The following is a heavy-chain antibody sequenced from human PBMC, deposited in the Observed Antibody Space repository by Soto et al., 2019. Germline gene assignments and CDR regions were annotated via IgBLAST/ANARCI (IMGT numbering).Heavy chain of an antibody. D-gene: IGHD7-27*01. CDR2: ISGGGDAA. CDR1: GFTFINYA. V-gene: IGHV3-23*01. Sequence: PGGSLRLSCAGSGFTFINYAMNWVRQAPGKGLEWVSSISGGGDAAFFPDSVRGRFTISRDNSKNTVTLQMNSLGVDDTAVYYCARKILGSTTRPNYWYFDLSGRGTLVTV. CDR3: ARKILGSTTRPNYWYFDL. J-gene: IGHJ2*01.